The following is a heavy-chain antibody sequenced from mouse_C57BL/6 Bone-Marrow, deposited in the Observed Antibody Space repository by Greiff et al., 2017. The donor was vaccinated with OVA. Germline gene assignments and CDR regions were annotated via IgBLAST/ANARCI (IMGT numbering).Heavy chain of an antibody. J-gene: IGHJ1*03. CDR3: ARGDYYGSSYWYFDV. V-gene: IGHV5-15*01. CDR1: GFTFSDYG. CDR2: ISNLAYSI. D-gene: IGHD1-1*01. Sequence: EVKVVESGGGLVQPGGSLKLSCAASGFTFSDYGMAWVRQAPRKGPEWVAFISNLAYSIYYADTVTGRFTISRENAKNTLYLEMSSLRSEDTAMYYCARGDYYGSSYWYFDVWGTGTTVTVSS.